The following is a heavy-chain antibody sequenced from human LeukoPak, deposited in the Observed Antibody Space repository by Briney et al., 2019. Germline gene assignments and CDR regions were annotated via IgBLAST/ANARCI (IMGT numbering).Heavy chain of an antibody. J-gene: IGHJ4*02. CDR3: ARQLTYSSKPHPFDY. Sequence: GESLKISCKGSGYSFTSYWIGWVRQMPGKGLEWMGIIYPGDSDTRYSPSFQGQVTISADKSISTAYLQWSSLKASDTAMYYCARQLTYSSKPHPFDYWGQGTLVTVSS. CDR1: GYSFTSYW. D-gene: IGHD6-13*01. CDR2: IYPGDSDT. V-gene: IGHV5-51*01.